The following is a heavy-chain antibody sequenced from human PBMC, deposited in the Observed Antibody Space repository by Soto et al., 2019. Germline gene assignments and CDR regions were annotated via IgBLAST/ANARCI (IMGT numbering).Heavy chain of an antibody. CDR3: AMVLRGVVNWFAP. Sequence: HLVQSGPEVKKPGASITVSCKTSGDTFTNFGLSWVRQAPGQGLEWMGWIATYNSNRNYAQKFQGRLTLTTDTSTSTAYMELKSLRYDDTAVYYGAMVLRGVVNWFAPWGQGTLVTVSS. J-gene: IGHJ5*02. D-gene: IGHD3-10*01. V-gene: IGHV1-18*01. CDR1: GDTFTNFG. CDR2: IATYNSNR.